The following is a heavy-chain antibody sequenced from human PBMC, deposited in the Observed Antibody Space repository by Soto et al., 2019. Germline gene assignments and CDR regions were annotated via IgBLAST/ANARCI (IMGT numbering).Heavy chain of an antibody. D-gene: IGHD3-16*01. Sequence: EVQLLESGGGLVQPGGSLRLSCAAYGVTVSSYAMSWVRQGPGKGLEWVLVISGSGSTYSADSVKGRFTISRDSFKNTVYLQMNSLRAEDTAVYYCAKALRFTFTTGYYMDVWGRGTTVTVSS. J-gene: IGHJ6*03. CDR3: AKALRFTFTTGYYMDV. CDR2: ISGSGST. V-gene: IGHV3-23*01. CDR1: GVTVSSYA.